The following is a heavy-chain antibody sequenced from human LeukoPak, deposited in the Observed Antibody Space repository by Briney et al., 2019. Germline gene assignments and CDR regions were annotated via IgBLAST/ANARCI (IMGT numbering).Heavy chain of an antibody. V-gene: IGHV3-21*01. CDR1: GFTLSSYS. CDR2: ISSSSSYI. J-gene: IGHJ4*02. CDR3: ARASLYSSSWYSYFY. Sequence: GGSLRLSCAASGFTLSSYSMNWVRQAPGKGLEWVSSISSSSSYIKYADSVKGRFTISRDNAKNSLYLQMNSLRAEDTAVYYCARASLYSSSWYSYFYWGQGTLVTVSS. D-gene: IGHD6-13*01.